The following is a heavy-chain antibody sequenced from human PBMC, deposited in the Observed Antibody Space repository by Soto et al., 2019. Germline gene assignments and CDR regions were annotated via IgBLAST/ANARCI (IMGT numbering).Heavy chain of an antibody. V-gene: IGHV4-39*01. J-gene: IGHJ6*02. CDR2: IPYSGRT. D-gene: IGHD3-16*01. CDR3: VQTGGVSYYYGMDV. Sequence: QLQVQESGPGLVKPSETLSLTCTVSGGSISTSNSYWGWIRQPPEKGLEWITSIPYSGRTHYNPSLTSRVTISVDTSKNQVTLKLSSVTAADTAIYYGVQTGGVSYYYGMDVWGQGTTVTVSS. CDR1: GGSISTSNSY.